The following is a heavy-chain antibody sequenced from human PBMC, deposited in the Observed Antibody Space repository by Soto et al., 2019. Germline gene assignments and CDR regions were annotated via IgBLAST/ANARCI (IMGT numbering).Heavy chain of an antibody. CDR1: GGSISSYY. J-gene: IGHJ3*02. CDR3: ARDHYITMGAI. D-gene: IGHD3-10*01. V-gene: IGHV4-59*01. CDR2: IYYSGST. Sequence: SETLSLTCTVSGGSISSYYWSWIRQPPGKGLEWIGYIYYSGSTNYNPSLKSRVTISVDTSKNQFSLKLSSVTAADTAVYYCARDHYITMGAIWGQGTMVTVSS.